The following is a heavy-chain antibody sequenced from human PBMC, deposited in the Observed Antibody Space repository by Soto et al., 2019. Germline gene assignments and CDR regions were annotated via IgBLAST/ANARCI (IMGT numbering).Heavy chain of an antibody. CDR1: GGSFSDYI. CDR2: INHSGSA. V-gene: IGHV4-34*01. Sequence: SETLSLTCGVYGGSFSDYIWTWIRQTPGKGLQWIGQINHSGSANYNPSLKSRVTISVHTSSSQFSLELSSVTAADTAVYYCAPLPPRIVVMTTEIPSWGQGTLVTVSS. CDR3: APLPPRIVVMTTEIPS. J-gene: IGHJ5*02. D-gene: IGHD2-21*02.